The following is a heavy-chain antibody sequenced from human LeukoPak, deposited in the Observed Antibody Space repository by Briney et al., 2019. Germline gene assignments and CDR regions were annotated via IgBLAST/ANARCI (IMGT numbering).Heavy chain of an antibody. Sequence: PGRSLRLSCAASGFTFDDYATHWVRQAPGKGLEWVSGISWNSGSIGYADSVKGRFTISRDNAKNSLYLQMNSLRAEDTALYYCAKGRGAYYYYYMDVWGKGTTVTVSS. CDR3: AKGRGAYYYYYMDV. D-gene: IGHD3-10*01. J-gene: IGHJ6*03. CDR1: GFTFDDYA. CDR2: ISWNSGSI. V-gene: IGHV3-9*01.